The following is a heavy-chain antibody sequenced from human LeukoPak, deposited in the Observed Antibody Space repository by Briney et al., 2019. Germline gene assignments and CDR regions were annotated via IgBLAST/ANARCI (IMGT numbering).Heavy chain of an antibody. V-gene: IGHV3-21*01. CDR2: ISSSSSYI. D-gene: IGHD6-19*01. J-gene: IGHJ4*02. CDR3: ARDIRSGWSPLGY. CDR1: GFTFSSYS. Sequence: PGGSLRLSCAASGFTFSSYSMNWVRQAPGKGLEWVSSISSSSSYIYYADSVKGRFTISRDNAKNSLYLQMNSLRAEDTAVYYCARDIRSGWSPLGYWGQGTLVTVSS.